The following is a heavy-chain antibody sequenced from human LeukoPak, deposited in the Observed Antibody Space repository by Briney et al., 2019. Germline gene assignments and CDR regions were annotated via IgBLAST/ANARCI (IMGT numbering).Heavy chain of an antibody. D-gene: IGHD2-15*01. CDR3: ASGPRWLGAAWAHSFDL. V-gene: IGHV3-7*01. CDR2: IKQDGSAK. J-gene: IGHJ3*01. CDR1: GFSFSSYW. Sequence: QPGGSLRLSCADSGFSFSSYWMTWVRQAPGKGLEWVANIKQDGSAKYYVDSVKGRFTISRDNAKSSLYLQMNSLRAEDTAIYFCASGPRWLGAAWAHSFDLWGQGTMVIVSS.